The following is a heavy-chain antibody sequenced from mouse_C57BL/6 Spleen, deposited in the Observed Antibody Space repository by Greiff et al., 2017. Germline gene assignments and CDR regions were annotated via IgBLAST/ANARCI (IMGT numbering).Heavy chain of an antibody. V-gene: IGHV8-12*01. CDR2: IYWDDDK. CDR1: GFSLSTLGMG. CDR3: ARRATTTVPYWYFDV. D-gene: IGHD1-1*01. J-gene: IGHJ1*03. Sequence: QVTLKESGPGIWQSSQTLSLPCSFSGFSLSTLGMGLSWIRQPSGKGLEWLAHIYWDDDKRYNPPLKSRLTISKDTSRNQVFLKITSVDTADTATYYCARRATTTVPYWYFDVWGTGTTVTVSS.